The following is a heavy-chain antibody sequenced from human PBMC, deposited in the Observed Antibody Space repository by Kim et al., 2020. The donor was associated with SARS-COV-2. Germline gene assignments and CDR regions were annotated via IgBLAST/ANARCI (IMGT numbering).Heavy chain of an antibody. V-gene: IGHV3-9*01. CDR1: GFTFGDYA. D-gene: IGHD5-18*01. CDR3: VKDQVRYSYNYYYYGMDV. J-gene: IGHJ6*02. Sequence: GGSLRLSCAASGFTFGDYAMHWVRQAPGKGLEWVSGISWNSGSIGYADSVKGRFTISRDNAKNSLYLQMNSLRAEDTALYYCVKDQVRYSYNYYYYGMDVWGQGTTVTVSS. CDR2: ISWNSGSI.